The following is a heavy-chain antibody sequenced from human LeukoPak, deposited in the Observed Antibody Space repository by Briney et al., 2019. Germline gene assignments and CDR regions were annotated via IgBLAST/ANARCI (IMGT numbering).Heavy chain of an antibody. CDR1: GFTFSSYG. J-gene: IGHJ6*02. CDR2: IWYDGSNK. D-gene: IGHD6-13*01. V-gene: IGHV3-33*01. Sequence: GGSLRLSCAASGFTFSSYGMHWVRQAPGKGLEWVAVIWYDGSNKYYVDSVQGRFTISRDNAKNSLYLQMNSLRAEDTAVYYCARDHSAGKYGMDVWGQGTTVTVSS. CDR3: ARDHSAGKYGMDV.